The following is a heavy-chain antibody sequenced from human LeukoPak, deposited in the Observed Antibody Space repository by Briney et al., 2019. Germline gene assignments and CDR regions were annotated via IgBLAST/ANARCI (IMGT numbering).Heavy chain of an antibody. J-gene: IGHJ4*02. CDR2: IIPIFGTA. CDR1: GGSFNAYA. D-gene: IGHD5-12*01. Sequence: GASVKVSCKASGGSFNAYAISWVRQAPGQGLEWMGGIIPIFGTANCAQKFQGRVTITTDESTSTAYMELSSLRSEDTAVYYCASLVATHLGGFDYWGQGTLVTVSS. V-gene: IGHV1-69*05. CDR3: ASLVATHLGGFDY.